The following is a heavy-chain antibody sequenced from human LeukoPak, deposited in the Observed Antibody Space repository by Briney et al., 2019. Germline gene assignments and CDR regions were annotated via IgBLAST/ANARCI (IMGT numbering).Heavy chain of an antibody. V-gene: IGHV4-39*01. CDR1: GGSISSSSYY. Sequence: SETLSLTCTVSGGSISSSSYYWDWIRQPPGKGLVWIGTIYYSGTTYYNPSLKSRVTISVDTSKNQFSLKLSSVTAADTAVYYCARRFSYSYDSSGSLNWFDPWGQETLVTVSS. D-gene: IGHD3-22*01. CDR2: IYYSGTT. CDR3: ARRFSYSYDSSGSLNWFDP. J-gene: IGHJ5*02.